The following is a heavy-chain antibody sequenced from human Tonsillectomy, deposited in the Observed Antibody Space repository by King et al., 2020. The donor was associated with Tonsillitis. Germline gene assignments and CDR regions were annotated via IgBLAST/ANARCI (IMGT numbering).Heavy chain of an antibody. D-gene: IGHD3-22*01. CDR1: GFTFSNYG. Sequence: GQLVQSGGGLVQPGRSLRLSCAASGFTFSNYGIHWVRRAPGKGLEWVAVTSYDGSKKYYADSVKGRFTISRDNSKNTVYLRMNSLRAEDTAVYYCAKGYDSSGYYSEYFDLWGRGTLVTVSS. CDR2: TSYDGSKK. CDR3: AKGYDSSGYYSEYFDL. V-gene: IGHV3-30*18. J-gene: IGHJ2*01.